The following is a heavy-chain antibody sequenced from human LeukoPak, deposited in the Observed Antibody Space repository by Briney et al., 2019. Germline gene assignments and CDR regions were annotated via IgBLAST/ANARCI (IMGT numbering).Heavy chain of an antibody. CDR1: GGPNDNYY. CDR3: ARERGSQPFIDY. D-gene: IGHD1-26*01. V-gene: IGHV4-59*01. Sequence: PADTLSLTCTVSGGPNDNYYWNWIRQPPGKGLEWIGYVFHTGRTNYNPSLKSRVTISVDTSKDQFSLELSSVAAADTAVYYCARERGSQPFIDYWGQGTLVTVSS. CDR2: VFHTGRT. J-gene: IGHJ4*02.